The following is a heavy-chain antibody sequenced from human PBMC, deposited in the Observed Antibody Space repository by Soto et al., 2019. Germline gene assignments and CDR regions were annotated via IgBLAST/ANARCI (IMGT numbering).Heavy chain of an antibody. CDR2: IYYSGST. D-gene: IGHD3-16*02. V-gene: IGHV4-31*03. J-gene: IGHJ3*02. Sequence: NPSETLSLTCTVSGGSISSGGYYWSWIRQHPGKGLEWIGYIYYSGSTYYNPSLKSRVTISVDTSKNQFSLKLSSVTAADTAVYYCARGVMITFGGVIVGSGAFDIWGQGTMVTVSS. CDR3: ARGVMITFGGVIVGSGAFDI. CDR1: GGSISSGGYY.